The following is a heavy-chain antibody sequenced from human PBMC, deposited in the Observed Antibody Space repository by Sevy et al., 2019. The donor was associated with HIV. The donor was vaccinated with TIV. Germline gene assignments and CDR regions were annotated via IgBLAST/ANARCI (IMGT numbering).Heavy chain of an antibody. V-gene: IGHV3-23*01. CDR3: AKDTGDYVWGSYRPNWFDP. J-gene: IGHJ5*02. CDR2: ISGSGGST. D-gene: IGHD3-16*02. Sequence: GGSLRLSCAASGFTFSSYAMSWVRQAPGTGLEWVSAISGSGGSTYYADSVKGRFTISRDNSKNTLYLQMNSLRAEDTAVYYCAKDTGDYVWGSYRPNWFDPWGQRTLVTVSS. CDR1: GFTFSSYA.